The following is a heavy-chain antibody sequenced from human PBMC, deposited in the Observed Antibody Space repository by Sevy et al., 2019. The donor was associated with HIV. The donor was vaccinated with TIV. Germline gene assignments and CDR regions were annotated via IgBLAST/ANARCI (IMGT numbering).Heavy chain of an antibody. CDR3: ARDYSGGYKGGGY. V-gene: IGHV1-18*04. D-gene: IGHD3-22*01. J-gene: IGHJ4*02. CDR2: ISAYNGHT. CDR1: GYTFASYG. Sequence: ASVKVSCKASGYTFASYGITWERQAPGQGLEWVGWISAYNGHTTYAQTVQGRVTLTTDTSTTTAYMELRSLRSNDTAPYYRARDYSGGYKGGGYWGQGTLVTVSS.